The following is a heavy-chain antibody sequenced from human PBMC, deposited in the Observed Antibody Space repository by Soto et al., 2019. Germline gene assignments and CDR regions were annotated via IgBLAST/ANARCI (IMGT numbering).Heavy chain of an antibody. Sequence: QVQLVQSGAEVKKPGASVKVSCKASGYTFSTYGLNWVRQAPGQRLEWMGWINAGNGNTKYSQKFPGRFTITRDTSASTSYMELNYLRSEDIAVYYCARGEVWFDFWGQGTLVTVSS. CDR3: ARGEVWFDF. CDR2: INAGNGNT. CDR1: GYTFSTYG. D-gene: IGHD2-8*01. J-gene: IGHJ4*02. V-gene: IGHV1-3*01.